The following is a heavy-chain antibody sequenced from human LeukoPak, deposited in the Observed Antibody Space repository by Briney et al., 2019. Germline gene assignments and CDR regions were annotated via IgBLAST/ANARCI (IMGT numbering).Heavy chain of an antibody. CDR3: AKQVQDAFDI. CDR2: ISGSGGSR. J-gene: IGHJ3*02. Sequence: GGSLRLSCAAPGFTFSSYGMSWGRQAPGKGLEWVSAISGSGGSRYYADSVKGRFTISRDNSKNTLYLQMNSLRAEDTAVYYCAKQVQDAFDIWGQGTMVTVSS. V-gene: IGHV3-23*01. CDR1: GFTFSSYG.